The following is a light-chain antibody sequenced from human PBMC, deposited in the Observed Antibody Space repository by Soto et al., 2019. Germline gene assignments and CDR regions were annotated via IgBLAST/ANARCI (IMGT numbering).Light chain of an antibody. V-gene: IGLV2-23*01. CDR2: EGN. J-gene: IGLJ2*01. Sequence: QSALTQPASVSGSPGESITISCTGTSSDVGTYNLVTWYQQHPGRLPKLILYEGNKRPSGVSSRFSASKSGNTASLTISGLQAEDEADYFCCSYAPSRTLLFGGGTKLTVL. CDR3: CSYAPSRTLL. CDR1: SSDVGTYNL.